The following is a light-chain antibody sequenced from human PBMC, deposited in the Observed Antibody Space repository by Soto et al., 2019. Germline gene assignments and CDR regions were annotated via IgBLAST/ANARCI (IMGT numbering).Light chain of an antibody. CDR3: QQANSFPLT. Sequence: DLQMTQSPSSVSASVGDRVTITCRASQDISSGLAWYQQKPGKAPKLLIYAASSLHSGVPPRFSGSESGTDFTLTISSLQPEDSASYYCQQANSFPLTFGGGTKVEIK. J-gene: IGKJ4*01. CDR1: QDISSG. V-gene: IGKV1-12*01. CDR2: AAS.